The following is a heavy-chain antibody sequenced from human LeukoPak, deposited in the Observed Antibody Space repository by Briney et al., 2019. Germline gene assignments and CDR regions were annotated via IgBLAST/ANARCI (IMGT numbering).Heavy chain of an antibody. CDR3: AKDSGIRGVPPWVATIGNYFDY. D-gene: IGHD5-12*01. V-gene: IGHV3-30*18. CDR2: ISYDGSNK. Sequence: GGSLRLSCAASGFTISSYGMHWVRQAPGKGLEWVAVISYDGSNKYYADSVKGRFTISRDNSKNTLYLQMNSLRAEDTAVYYCAKDSGIRGVPPWVATIGNYFDYWGQGTLVTVSS. CDR1: GFTISSYG. J-gene: IGHJ4*02.